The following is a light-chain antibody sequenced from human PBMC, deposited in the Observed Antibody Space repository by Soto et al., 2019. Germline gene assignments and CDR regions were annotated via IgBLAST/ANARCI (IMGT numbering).Light chain of an antibody. Sequence: QAVVTQPASVSGSPGQSITISCTGTISDVGGYNYVSWYQQHPGKAPKLMIYEVSNRPAGLSNRFSGSKSGNTASLTISGLQAEDEAEYYCSSYTNTGTSYVFGTGTKVTVL. CDR2: EVS. J-gene: IGLJ1*01. CDR3: SSYTNTGTSYV. CDR1: ISDVGGYNY. V-gene: IGLV2-14*01.